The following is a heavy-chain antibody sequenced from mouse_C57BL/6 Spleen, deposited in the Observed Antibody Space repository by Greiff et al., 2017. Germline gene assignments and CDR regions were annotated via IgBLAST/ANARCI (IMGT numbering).Heavy chain of an antibody. J-gene: IGHJ2*01. D-gene: IGHD2-5*01. CDR3: ARRAYYSNYDFDY. Sequence: QVQLKESGAELVKPGASVKMSCKASGYTFTSYWITWVKQRPGQGLEWIGDIYPGSGSTNYNEKFKSKATLTVDTSSSTAYMQLSSLTSEDSAVYYCARRAYYSNYDFDYWGQGTTLTVSS. V-gene: IGHV1-55*01. CDR2: IYPGSGST. CDR1: GYTFTSYW.